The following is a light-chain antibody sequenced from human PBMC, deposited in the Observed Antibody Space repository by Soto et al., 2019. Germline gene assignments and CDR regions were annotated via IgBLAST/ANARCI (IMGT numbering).Light chain of an antibody. J-gene: IGKJ1*01. CDR3: QQYYSTLSWT. Sequence: DIVMTQSPDSLAVSLGERATINCKSSQSVLYSSNNKNYIAWYQQKPGQPPKLLIYWASTREPGVPDRFSGSESGTDFTLTISSLQAENVAVYYCQQYYSTLSWTFGQGTKVEIK. V-gene: IGKV4-1*01. CDR2: WAS. CDR1: QSVLYSSNNKNY.